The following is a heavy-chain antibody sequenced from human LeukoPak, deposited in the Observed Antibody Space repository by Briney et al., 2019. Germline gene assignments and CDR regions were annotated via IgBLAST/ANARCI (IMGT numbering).Heavy chain of an antibody. CDR2: IRSKANSYAT. Sequence: GGSLRLSCAASGFTFSGSAMRWVRQASGKGLEWVGRIRSKANSYATAYAASVKGRFTISRDDSKNTAHLQMNSLKTEDTAVYYCTRYSSGWYYFDYWGQGTLVTVSS. CDR3: TRYSSGWYYFDY. D-gene: IGHD6-19*01. J-gene: IGHJ4*02. CDR1: GFTFSGSA. V-gene: IGHV3-73*01.